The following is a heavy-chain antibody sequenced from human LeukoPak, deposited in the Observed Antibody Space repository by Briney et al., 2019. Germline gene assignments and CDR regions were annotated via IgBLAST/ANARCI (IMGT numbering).Heavy chain of an antibody. CDR1: GGSISSYY. Sequence: SETLSLTCTVSGGSISSYYWSWIRQPPGKGLEWIGYIYYSGSTNYNPSLKSRVTISVDTSKNQFSLKRSSVTAADTAVYYCARDIAAAGYFDYWGQGTLVTVSS. CDR2: IYYSGST. CDR3: ARDIAAAGYFDY. J-gene: IGHJ4*02. V-gene: IGHV4-59*01. D-gene: IGHD6-13*01.